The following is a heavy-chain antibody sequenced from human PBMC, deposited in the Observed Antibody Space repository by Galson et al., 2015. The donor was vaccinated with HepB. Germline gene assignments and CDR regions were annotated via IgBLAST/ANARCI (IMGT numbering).Heavy chain of an antibody. CDR3: ARDARDCSSTSCYRYYYYMDV. D-gene: IGHD2-2*02. J-gene: IGHJ6*03. CDR2: IIPIFGTA. CDR1: GGTFSSYA. Sequence: SVKVSCKASGGTFSSYAISWVRQAPGQGLEWMGGIIPIFGTANYAQKFQGRVTITADESTSTAYMELSSLRSEDTAVYYCARDARDCSSTSCYRYYYYMDVWGKGTTVTVSS. V-gene: IGHV1-69*13.